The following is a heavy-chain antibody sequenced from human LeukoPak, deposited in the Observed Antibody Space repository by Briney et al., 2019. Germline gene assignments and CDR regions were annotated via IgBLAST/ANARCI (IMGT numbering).Heavy chain of an antibody. D-gene: IGHD6-19*01. J-gene: IGHJ4*02. CDR2: FDPEDGET. CDR3: ASSNGYSSGWYLPITDY. V-gene: IGHV1-24*01. Sequence: ASVKVSCKVSGYTLTELSMHWVRQAPGKGLEWMGRFDPEDGETIYAQKFQGRVTMTADTSTDTAYMELSSLRSEDTAVYYCASSNGYSSGWYLPITDYWGQGTLVTVSS. CDR1: GYTLTELS.